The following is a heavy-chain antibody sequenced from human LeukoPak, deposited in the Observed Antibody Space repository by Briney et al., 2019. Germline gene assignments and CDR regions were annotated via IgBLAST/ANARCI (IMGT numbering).Heavy chain of an antibody. J-gene: IGHJ4*02. CDR1: GYSFTSYW. CDR3: ATLTGSKYDTSGLYYFEY. CDR2: IYPGDSET. D-gene: IGHD3-22*01. Sequence: GESLKISCKGSGYSFTSYWIGWVRQMPGKGPEWMGIIYPGDSETRYSPSFQGHVTISADKSITTAFLQWSSLKASDTAIYYCATLTGSKYDTSGLYYFEYWGQGTLVTVSS. V-gene: IGHV5-51*01.